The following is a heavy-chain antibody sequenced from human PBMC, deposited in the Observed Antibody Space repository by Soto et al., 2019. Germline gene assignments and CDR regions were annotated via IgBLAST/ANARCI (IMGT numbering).Heavy chain of an antibody. CDR1: GFTLSNAW. J-gene: IGHJ4*02. Sequence: GGSLRLSCAASGFTLSNAWMNWVRQAPGKGLEWVGRTRNKTDSDTTDYAASVKGRFTISRDDSKNTLYLQMNSLKTEDTAVYYCARAISENDFWSGYYDYYFDYWGQGTLVTVSS. V-gene: IGHV3-15*07. D-gene: IGHD3-3*01. CDR3: ARAISENDFWSGYYDYYFDY. CDR2: TRNKTDSDTT.